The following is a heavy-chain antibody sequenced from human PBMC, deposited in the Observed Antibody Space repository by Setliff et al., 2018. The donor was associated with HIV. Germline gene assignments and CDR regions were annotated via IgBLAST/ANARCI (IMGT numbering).Heavy chain of an antibody. Sequence: GSGPTLVNPTQTLTLTCSFSGLSLTTSGVGVGWIRQPPGKALEWLGLIYWDDDTRYSPFIQSRLTISKDTSKSQVVLTMTNMDPVDTATYYCARIHGTITMVRGVIIGWFDPWGQGTLVTVSS. CDR2: IYWDDDT. CDR1: GLSLTTSGVG. J-gene: IGHJ5*02. D-gene: IGHD3-10*01. CDR3: ARIHGTITMVRGVIIGWFDP. V-gene: IGHV2-5*02.